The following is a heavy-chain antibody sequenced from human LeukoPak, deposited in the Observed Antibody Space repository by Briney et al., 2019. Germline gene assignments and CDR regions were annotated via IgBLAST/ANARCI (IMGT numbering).Heavy chain of an antibody. J-gene: IGHJ6*03. V-gene: IGHV4-59*01. D-gene: IGHD2-15*01. CDR2: MYYNGNT. Sequence: SETLSLTCTVSGGSISGYYWTWIRQPPGKGLEWIGYMYYNGNTNYNPSLKSRVTISVDPSKNQFSLKLSSVTAADTAVYYCARSVEGYCRGGSCYYYSYYMDVWGKGTTVTVSS. CDR3: ARSVEGYCRGGSCYYYSYYMDV. CDR1: GGSISGYY.